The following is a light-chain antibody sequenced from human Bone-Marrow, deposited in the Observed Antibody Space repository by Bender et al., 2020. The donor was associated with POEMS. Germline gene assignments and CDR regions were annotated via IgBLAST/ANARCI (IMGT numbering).Light chain of an antibody. CDR2: SSH. V-gene: IGLV1-44*01. Sequence: QSVLTQPPSASGTPGQRVTISCSGGSSNIGSHAVNWYQHLPGTAPKLLIYSSHQRPSEVPDRFSGSRSGTSASLAISGLQSEDEADYYCAVWDDSRNGWVFGGGTKLTVL. CDR3: AVWDDSRNGWV. CDR1: SSNIGSHA. J-gene: IGLJ3*02.